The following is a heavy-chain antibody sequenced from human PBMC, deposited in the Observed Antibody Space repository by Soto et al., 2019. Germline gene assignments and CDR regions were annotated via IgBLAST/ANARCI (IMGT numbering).Heavy chain of an antibody. CDR2: IKQDGSEK. D-gene: IGHD6-19*01. Sequence: PGGSLRLSCAASGFTFSSYWMSWVRQAPGKGLEWVANIKQDGSEKYYVDSVKGRFTISRDNAKNSLYLQMNSLRAEDTAVYYCARDMRSRVAGTLRYWGQGTLVTSPQ. V-gene: IGHV3-7*03. CDR3: ARDMRSRVAGTLRY. J-gene: IGHJ4*02. CDR1: GFTFSSYW.